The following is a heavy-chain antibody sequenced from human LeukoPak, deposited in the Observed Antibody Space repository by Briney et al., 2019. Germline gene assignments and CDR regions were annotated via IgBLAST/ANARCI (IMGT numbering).Heavy chain of an antibody. CDR2: MNPNSGNK. D-gene: IGHD3/OR15-3a*01. V-gene: IGHV1-8*01. CDR1: GYTFTSYD. J-gene: IGHJ6*03. Sequence: ASVKVSCKASGYTFTSYDISWVRQATGQGLEWMGWMNPNSGNKGYAQKFQGRVTMTKNTSITTAYMELNSLISEDTAVYYCARALSWTTESYYYMDVWGKGTTVIVSS. CDR3: ARALSWTTESYYYMDV.